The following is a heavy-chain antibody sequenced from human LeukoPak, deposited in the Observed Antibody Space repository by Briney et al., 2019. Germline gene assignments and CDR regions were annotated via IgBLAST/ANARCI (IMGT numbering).Heavy chain of an antibody. D-gene: IGHD2-2*01. Sequence: SQTLSLTCAISGDSVSSNSAAWNWIRQSPSRGLEWLGRTFYRSKWYNDYAVSVKSRITINPDTSKNQFSLQLNSVIPEDTAVYYCARGSPNLGFCSSTSCYYGMDVWGQGP. CDR2: TFYRSKWYN. CDR3: ARGSPNLGFCSSTSCYYGMDV. V-gene: IGHV6-1*01. CDR1: GDSVSSNSAA. J-gene: IGHJ6*02.